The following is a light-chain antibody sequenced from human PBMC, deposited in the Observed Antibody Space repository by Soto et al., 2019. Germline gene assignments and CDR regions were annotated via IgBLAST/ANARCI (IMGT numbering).Light chain of an antibody. CDR1: QSVSNSY. V-gene: IGKV3-20*01. Sequence: EIVLTQSPGTLSLSPGERATLSCRASQSVSNSYLAWYQQKPGQAPRLLIYGASSRATGIPDRFSGSGSGTDSTLTISRLEPEDFAVYYCQQSGSSPLTFGGGTKVEIK. CDR3: QQSGSSPLT. CDR2: GAS. J-gene: IGKJ4*01.